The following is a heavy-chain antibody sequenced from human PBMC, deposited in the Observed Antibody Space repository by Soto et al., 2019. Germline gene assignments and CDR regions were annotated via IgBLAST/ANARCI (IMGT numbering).Heavy chain of an antibody. CDR2: IYYSGST. CDR3: ARDGVSSTEYTWNYGTYFDY. CDR1: GGSISSYY. J-gene: IGHJ4*02. Sequence: SVTLSLTCTVSGGSISSYYWIWIRQPPGKGLEWIGYIYYSGSTNYNPSLKSRVTISVDTSKNQFSLKLSSVTAADTAMYYCARDGVSSTEYTWNYGTYFDYWGQGALVTV. D-gene: IGHD1-7*01. V-gene: IGHV4-59*01.